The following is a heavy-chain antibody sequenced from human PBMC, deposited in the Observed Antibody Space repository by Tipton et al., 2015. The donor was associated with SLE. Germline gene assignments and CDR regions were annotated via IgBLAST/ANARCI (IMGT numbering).Heavy chain of an antibody. V-gene: IGHV1-8*01. Sequence: QSGAEVKKPGASVKVSCKASGYTLTNYDITWVRQAVGQGLEWMGWMNPNSGNTGYAQKFQGRVTMTRNTSISTAYMEVSSLRSDDTAVYYCARGDSSWYVDFDLWGRGTLVTVSS. J-gene: IGHJ2*01. CDR1: GYTLTNYD. CDR3: ARGDSSWYVDFDL. D-gene: IGHD6-13*01. CDR2: MNPNSGNT.